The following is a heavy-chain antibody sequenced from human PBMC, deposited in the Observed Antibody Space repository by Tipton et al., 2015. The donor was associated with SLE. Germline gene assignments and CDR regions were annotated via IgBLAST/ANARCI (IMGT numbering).Heavy chain of an antibody. Sequence: QLVQSGPEVKKPGASVTVSCKASGYTFTKYYVHWVRQAPGQGLEWMGIINPSGGSTTYAQKFQGRVTMTRDTSTSTVYMELSSLRSDDTALYYCARDKSGLKSYGYSGLDIWGQGTMVTVSS. CDR1: GYTFTKYY. CDR3: ARDKSGLKSYGYSGLDI. D-gene: IGHD5-18*01. J-gene: IGHJ3*02. V-gene: IGHV1-46*01. CDR2: INPSGGST.